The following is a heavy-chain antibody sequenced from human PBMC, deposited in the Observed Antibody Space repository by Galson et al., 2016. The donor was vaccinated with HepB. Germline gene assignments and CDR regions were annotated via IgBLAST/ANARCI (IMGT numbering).Heavy chain of an antibody. D-gene: IGHD3-10*01. J-gene: IGHJ6*02. CDR1: GFTFNNYG. CDR3: AKETYYYDSGSYYLPYYYAMDV. V-gene: IGHV3-30*18. CDR2: ISHDEINK. Sequence: SLRLSCAASGFTFNNYGMHWVRQAPGKGLEWVAVISHDEINKYYADSVKGRFTISRDTSKNTLYLQLNTLRLEDTAVYYCAKETYYYDSGSYYLPYYYAMDVWGQGTTVTVSS.